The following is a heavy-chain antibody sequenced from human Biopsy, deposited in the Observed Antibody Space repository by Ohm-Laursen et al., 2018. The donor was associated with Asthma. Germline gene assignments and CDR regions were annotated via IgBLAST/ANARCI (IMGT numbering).Heavy chain of an antibody. D-gene: IGHD2-21*01. CDR3: ARSYCGGDCFSPFDY. J-gene: IGHJ4*02. CDR1: GGTFNSDA. Sequence: SVKVSCKTSGGTFNSDAISWVRQAPGQGLEWMGGIIPIFGTPSYAQNFQSRLTITADDSTSTVYMELSSLRSEDTAMYYCARSYCGGDCFSPFDYWGQGTLVTASS. V-gene: IGHV1-69*13. CDR2: IIPIFGTP.